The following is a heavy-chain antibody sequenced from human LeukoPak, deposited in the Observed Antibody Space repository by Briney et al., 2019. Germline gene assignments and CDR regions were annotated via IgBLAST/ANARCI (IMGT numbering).Heavy chain of an antibody. J-gene: IGHJ6*03. V-gene: IGHV3-33*06. Sequence: GGSLRLSCAASGFTFSSYGMHWVRQAPGKGLEWVAVIWYDGSNKYYADSVKGRFTISRDNSKNTLYLQINSLRGEDTAVYYCAKDRGHCINGVCHNNYYMDVWGTGTTVTVSS. CDR2: IWYDGSNK. CDR1: GFTFSSYG. CDR3: AKDRGHCINGVCHNNYYMDV. D-gene: IGHD2-8*01.